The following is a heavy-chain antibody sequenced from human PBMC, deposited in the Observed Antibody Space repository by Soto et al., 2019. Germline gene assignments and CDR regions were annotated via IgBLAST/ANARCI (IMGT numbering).Heavy chain of an antibody. Sequence: SVKVSCKASGGTFGSYAISWVRQAPGQGLEWMGGIIPIFGTANYAQKFQGRVTIAADESTSTAYMELSSLRSEDTAVYYCARGIVGTMVRGAFNYWGQGTLVTVSS. CDR3: ARGIVGTMVRGAFNY. CDR1: GGTFGSYA. J-gene: IGHJ4*02. CDR2: IIPIFGTA. V-gene: IGHV1-69*13. D-gene: IGHD3-10*01.